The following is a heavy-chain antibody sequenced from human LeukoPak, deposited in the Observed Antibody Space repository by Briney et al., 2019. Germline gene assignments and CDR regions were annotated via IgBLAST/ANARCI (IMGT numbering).Heavy chain of an antibody. CDR2: ISGDGGST. D-gene: IGHD2-15*01. CDR1: GFTFDDYA. V-gene: IGHV3-43*02. J-gene: IGHJ4*02. Sequence: GGSLRLPCAASGFTFDDYAMHWVRQAPGKGLEWVSLISGDGGSTYYADSVKGRFTIPRDNSKNSLYLQMNSLRTEDTALYYCAKDWHSSVVVAATDDYWGQGTLVTVSS. CDR3: AKDWHSSVVVAATDDY.